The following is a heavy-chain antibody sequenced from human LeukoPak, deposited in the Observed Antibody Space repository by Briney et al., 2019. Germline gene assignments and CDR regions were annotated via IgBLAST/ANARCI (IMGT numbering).Heavy chain of an antibody. CDR2: MNPNSGNT. J-gene: IGHJ4*02. CDR3: ARGRTIFGVADY. CDR1: GYTFTSYD. Sequence: ASVKVSCKASGYTFTSYDINWVRQATGQGLEWMGWMNPNSGNTGYAQKFQGRVTITRNTSISTAYMELSSLRSEDTAVYYCARGRTIFGVADYWGQGTLVTVSS. V-gene: IGHV1-8*03. D-gene: IGHD3-3*01.